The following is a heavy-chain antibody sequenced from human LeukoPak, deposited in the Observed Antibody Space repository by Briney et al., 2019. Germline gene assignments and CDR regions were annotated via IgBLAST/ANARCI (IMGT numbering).Heavy chain of an antibody. J-gene: IGHJ3*02. CDR2: LYDSGST. D-gene: IGHD3-3*01. CDR1: GYSISSGYY. Sequence: ETSETLSLTCTVSGYSISSGYYWGWLRQPPGRGLEWIGSLYDSGSTYYNPSLRSRATISVDASKNQFSLKLSSVTAADTAFYYCARYNTYYDFCSGYRHDAFDIWGQGTMVTVSS. CDR3: ARYNTYYDFCSGYRHDAFDI. V-gene: IGHV4-38-2*02.